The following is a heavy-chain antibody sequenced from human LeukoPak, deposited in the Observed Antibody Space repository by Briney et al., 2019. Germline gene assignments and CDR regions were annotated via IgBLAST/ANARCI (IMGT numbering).Heavy chain of an antibody. Sequence: GGSLRLSCAASGFTFRSYSMNWVRQAPGKGLEWVSYISSSSDTIYYADSVKGRFTISRDNAKSSLYLQMSSLRAEDTAVYFCARSADSSGYFREITLYYFDYWGQGTLVTVSS. D-gene: IGHD3-22*01. CDR2: ISSSSDTI. CDR1: GFTFRSYS. J-gene: IGHJ4*02. CDR3: ARSADSSGYFREITLYYFDY. V-gene: IGHV3-48*04.